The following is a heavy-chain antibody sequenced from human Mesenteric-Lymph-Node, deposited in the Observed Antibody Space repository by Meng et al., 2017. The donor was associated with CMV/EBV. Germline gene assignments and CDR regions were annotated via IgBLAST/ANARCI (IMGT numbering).Heavy chain of an antibody. CDR2: FYGGGST. CDR1: GDSVSNDKYD. V-gene: IGHV4-61*07. CDR3: ARQYYYGSGSHPFDH. D-gene: IGHD3-10*01. Sequence: GDSVSNDKYDWSWIRHPPGKGLEWIGYFYGGGSTTYNPSLKSRVTISGDTSRNQFSLRLNSVTAADTAVYFCARQYYYGSGSHPFDHWGQGTLVTVSS. J-gene: IGHJ4*02.